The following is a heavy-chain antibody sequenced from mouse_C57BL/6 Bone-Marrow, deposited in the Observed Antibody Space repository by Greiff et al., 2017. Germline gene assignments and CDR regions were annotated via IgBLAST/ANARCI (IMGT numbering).Heavy chain of an antibody. J-gene: IGHJ3*01. CDR2: IYPGDGDT. Sequence: QVQLKESGPELVKPGASVKISCKASGYAFSSSWMNWVKQRPGKGLEWIGRIYPGDGDTNYNGKFKGKATLTADKSSSTAYMQLSSLTSEDSAVYFCARRGVYYGSSSWFAYWGQGTLVTGSA. V-gene: IGHV1-82*01. CDR1: GYAFSSSW. CDR3: ARRGVYYGSSSWFAY. D-gene: IGHD1-1*01.